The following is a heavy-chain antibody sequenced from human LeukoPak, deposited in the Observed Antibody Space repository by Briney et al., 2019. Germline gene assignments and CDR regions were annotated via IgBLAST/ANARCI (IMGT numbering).Heavy chain of an antibody. J-gene: IGHJ4*02. D-gene: IGHD2-15*01. CDR2: INIDVSIT. Sequence: GGSLRLSCAASGFTFSNYWMHWVRHAPGKGLVWVSRINIDVSITTYADSVKGRFTISRDNAKNTLYLHMNSLRADDTAVYYCARGGSCSGGNCKYTRKEIGYWGQGTLVTVSS. CDR1: GFTFSNYW. V-gene: IGHV3-74*01. CDR3: ARGGSCSGGNCKYTRKEIGY.